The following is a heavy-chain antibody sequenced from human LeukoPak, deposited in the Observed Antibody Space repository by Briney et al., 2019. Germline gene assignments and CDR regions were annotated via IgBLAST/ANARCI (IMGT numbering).Heavy chain of an antibody. J-gene: IGHJ4*02. Sequence: GGSLRLSCAASGLTFSNYWMHWVRQDPLKGLVWVSRINSDGGTTGYADSVKGRFTISRDNSKNTLYLQMNSLRAEDTAVYYCAKGIVGDDYWGQGTLVTVSS. V-gene: IGHV3-74*01. CDR3: AKGIVGDDY. CDR2: INSDGGTT. D-gene: IGHD1-26*01. CDR1: GLTFSNYW.